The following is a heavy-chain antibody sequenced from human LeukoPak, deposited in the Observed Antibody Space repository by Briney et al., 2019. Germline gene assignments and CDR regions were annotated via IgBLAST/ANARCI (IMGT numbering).Heavy chain of an antibody. CDR2: ISSSSSYI. Sequence: RGSLWLSCVASGFTFSNDNINWVRQAPGRGLEWVSSISSSSSYIYYADSVKGRFTISRANAKNSLYLQMNSQRAEDTAVYYCARGLLVVAGNLDHGGEGHVVTVSS. J-gene: IGHJ4*02. CDR1: GFTFSNDN. D-gene: IGHD2-15*01. V-gene: IGHV3-21*06. CDR3: ARGLLVVAGNLDH.